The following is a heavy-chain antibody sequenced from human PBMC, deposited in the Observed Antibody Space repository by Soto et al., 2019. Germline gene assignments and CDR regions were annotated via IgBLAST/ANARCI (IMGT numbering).Heavy chain of an antibody. J-gene: IGHJ6*02. Sequence: EVQLVESGGGLVQPGGSLRLSCAASGFTVSSNYMSWVRQAPGKGLEWVSVIYSGGSTYYAGSVKGRFTISRDNSKKTPYIQMNSLRAEDTAVYYCARDMVRALDVWGQGTTVTVSS. CDR3: ARDMVRALDV. D-gene: IGHD3-10*01. V-gene: IGHV3-66*01. CDR1: GFTVSSNY. CDR2: IYSGGST.